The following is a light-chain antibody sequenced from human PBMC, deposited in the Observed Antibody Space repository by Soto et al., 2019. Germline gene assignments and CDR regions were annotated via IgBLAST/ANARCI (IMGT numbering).Light chain of an antibody. V-gene: IGKV1-39*01. CDR3: QQSYSTPYT. CDR1: QSISNF. J-gene: IGKJ2*01. Sequence: DIQMTQSPSSLSASVGDRVTITCRASQSISNFLNWYQEKPGKAPKLLIYTAFILQSGVPSRFSGSGSGADFTLTISSLQPEDFATYYCQQSYSTPYTFGQGTKLEIK. CDR2: TAF.